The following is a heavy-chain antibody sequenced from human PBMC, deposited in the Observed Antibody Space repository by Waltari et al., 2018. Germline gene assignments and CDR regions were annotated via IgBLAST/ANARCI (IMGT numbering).Heavy chain of an antibody. CDR1: GGPISSSSYY. D-gene: IGHD3-22*01. CDR2: IYYSGST. V-gene: IGHV4-39*01. Sequence: QLQLQESGPGLVKPSETLSLTCTVSGGPISSSSYYRGLIRQPPGKGLDGIGGIYYSGSTYYNPSLKSRVTISVDTSKNQFSLKLSSVTAADTAVYYCASSPPNFPRGSWYYYDSSGPDDAFDIWGQGTMVTVSS. CDR3: ASSPPNFPRGSWYYYDSSGPDDAFDI. J-gene: IGHJ3*02.